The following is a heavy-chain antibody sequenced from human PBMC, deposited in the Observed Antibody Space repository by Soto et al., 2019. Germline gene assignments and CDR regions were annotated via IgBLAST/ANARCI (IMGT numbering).Heavy chain of an antibody. CDR3: ALRQTGSYFDY. V-gene: IGHV3-23*01. CDR2: ISGSGGST. CDR1: GFTFSTYA. Sequence: PGGSLRLSCEGSGFTFSTYAMSWVRQAPGKGLEWVSAISGSGGSTYYTDSVKGRFTISRDISKNTLYLQMNTLRAEDTALYYCALRQTGSYFDYWGQGSLVTVSS. D-gene: IGHD1-26*01. J-gene: IGHJ4*02.